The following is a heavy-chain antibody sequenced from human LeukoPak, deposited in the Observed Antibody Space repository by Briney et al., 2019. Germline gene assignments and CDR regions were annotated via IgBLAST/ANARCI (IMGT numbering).Heavy chain of an antibody. CDR3: ARAWWGEGHFDY. V-gene: IGHV3-11*04. Sequence: LSLTCSVSGDSISNYYWNWVRQAPGKGLEWVSYISSSGSTIYYADSIRGRFTISRDNAKSSLYLQMNSLRAEDTAVYYCARAWWGEGHFDYWGQGTLVAVSS. CDR2: ISSSGSTI. J-gene: IGHJ4*02. CDR1: GDSISNYY. D-gene: IGHD2-8*02.